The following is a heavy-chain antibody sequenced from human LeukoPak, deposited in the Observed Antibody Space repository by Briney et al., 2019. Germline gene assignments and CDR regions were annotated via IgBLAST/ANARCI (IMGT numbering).Heavy chain of an antibody. Sequence: GGSLRLSCEASGFTFSNYDMHWVRQGPGKGLEWLAVISHDGSKKDYADSVKGRFTISRDDSENTLYLQMNSLRAEDTAVYYCAKSRLPYGSASYVRDWGQGTLVTVSS. CDR1: GFTFSNYD. CDR2: ISHDGSKK. D-gene: IGHD6-19*01. CDR3: AKSRLPYGSASYVRD. V-gene: IGHV3-30*18. J-gene: IGHJ4*02.